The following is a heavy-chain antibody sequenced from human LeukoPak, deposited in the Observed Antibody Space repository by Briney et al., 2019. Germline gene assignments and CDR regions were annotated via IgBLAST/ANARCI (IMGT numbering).Heavy chain of an antibody. D-gene: IGHD1-26*01. Sequence: RPGGSLRLSCAASGFTVRSNYMNWVRQAPGKGLEWVSVIYSDGNTYYADSVKGRFTISRDNSKNTLYLQMNSLRSEDTAVYYCARRLEYSGSKGVFDYWGQGTLVTVSS. CDR1: GFTVRSNY. CDR3: ARRLEYSGSKGVFDY. J-gene: IGHJ4*02. V-gene: IGHV3-66*01. CDR2: IYSDGNT.